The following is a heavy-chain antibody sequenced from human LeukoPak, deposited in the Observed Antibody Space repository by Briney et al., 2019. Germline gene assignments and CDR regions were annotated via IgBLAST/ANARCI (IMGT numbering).Heavy chain of an antibody. CDR2: IWYDGSNK. V-gene: IGHV3-33*01. J-gene: IGHJ6*02. Sequence: PRRCLRLSSAASGFTFCSYGMHWVRPAPGKGVEWGAVIWYDGSNKYYADSVKGRFTISRDNSKNTLYLQMNSLRAEDTAVYYCARDRSGMDVWGQGTTVTVSS. CDR3: ARDRSGMDV. CDR1: GFTFCSYG.